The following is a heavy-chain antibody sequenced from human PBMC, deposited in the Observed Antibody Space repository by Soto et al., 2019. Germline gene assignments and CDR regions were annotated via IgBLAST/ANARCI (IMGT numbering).Heavy chain of an antibody. V-gene: IGHV3-11*01. CDR2: IRSSGSTI. J-gene: IGHJ4*02. D-gene: IGHD6-6*01. CDR1: GFTFSDYY. Sequence: QVQLVESGGGLVKPGGSLRLSCAASGFTFSDYYMSWIRQAPGKGLEWVSYIRSSGSTIYYADSGKGRFTISRDNAKISLYMQRNSLRAEDTAVYYCAGSIAARPIFDYWGQGTLVTVSS. CDR3: AGSIAARPIFDY.